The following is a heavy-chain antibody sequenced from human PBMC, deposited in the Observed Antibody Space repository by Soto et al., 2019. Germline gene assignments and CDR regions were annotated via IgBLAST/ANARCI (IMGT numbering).Heavy chain of an antibody. Sequence: EVQLLESGGGLVQPGGSLRLSCAASGFTFSSYAMSWVRQAPGKGLEWVSAISGSGVTTDYTDSVKGRFTISRDNSKNTVYLQMNSLRAEDTAVYYCAKLSGYGSGTPDYWGQGTLVTVSS. V-gene: IGHV3-23*01. D-gene: IGHD3-10*01. J-gene: IGHJ4*02. CDR1: GFTFSSYA. CDR2: ISGSGVTT. CDR3: AKLSGYGSGTPDY.